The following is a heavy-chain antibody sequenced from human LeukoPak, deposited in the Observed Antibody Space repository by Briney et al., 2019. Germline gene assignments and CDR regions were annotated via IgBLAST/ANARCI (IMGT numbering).Heavy chain of an antibody. CDR2: IYYSGST. D-gene: IGHD5-12*01. J-gene: IGHJ4*02. CDR3: ARRGYPYYFDY. CDR1: GGSISSYY. V-gene: IGHV4-59*08. Sequence: PSETLSLTCTVSGGSISSYYWSWIRQPPGKGLEWIGYIYYSGSTNYNPSLKSRVTISVDTSKNQFSLKLSSVTAADTAVYYCARRGYPYYFDYWGQGTLVTVSS.